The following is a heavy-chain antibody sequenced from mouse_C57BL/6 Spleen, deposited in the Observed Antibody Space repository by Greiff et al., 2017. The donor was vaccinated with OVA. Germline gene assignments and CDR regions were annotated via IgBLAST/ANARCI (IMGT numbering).Heavy chain of an antibody. CDR1: GYAFTNYL. CDR3: ARSYSNYGYFDV. V-gene: IGHV1-54*01. Sequence: QVHVKQSGAELVRPGTSVKVSCKASGYAFTNYLIEWVKQRPGQGLEWIGVINPGSGGTNYNEKFKGKATLTADKSSSTAYMQLSSLTSEDSAVYFCARSYSNYGYFDVWGTGTTVTVSS. D-gene: IGHD2-5*01. CDR2: INPGSGGT. J-gene: IGHJ1*03.